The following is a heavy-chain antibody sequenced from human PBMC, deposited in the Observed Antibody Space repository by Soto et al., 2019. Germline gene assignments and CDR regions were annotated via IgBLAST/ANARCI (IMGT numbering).Heavy chain of an antibody. V-gene: IGHV4-34*01. J-gene: IGHJ4*02. CDR2: INHSGST. Sequence: SETLSLTCAVYGGSFSGYYWSWIRQPPGKGLEWIGEINHSGSTNYNPSLKSRVTISVDTSKNQFSLKLSSVTAADTAVYYRARLRFYCSGGSCYRNDFDYWGQGTLVTVSS. CDR3: ARLRFYCSGGSCYRNDFDY. D-gene: IGHD2-15*01. CDR1: GGSFSGYY.